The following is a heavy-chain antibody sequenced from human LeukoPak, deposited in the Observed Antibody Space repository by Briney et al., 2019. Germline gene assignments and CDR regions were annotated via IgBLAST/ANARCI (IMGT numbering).Heavy chain of an antibody. J-gene: IGHJ4*02. D-gene: IGHD2-21*01. Sequence: AAVKVSCKASGYTFTSYDLNWVGQAAGQGGEGVACMNTNSGTTGCAQKIQGRLTIPTNPSISTAYMEVSRRRSKETGVYYCARDLKGLGSGCDEWGQGNLVTLSS. CDR3: ARDLKGLGSGCDE. CDR2: MNTNSGTT. V-gene: IGHV1-8*01. CDR1: GYTFTSYD.